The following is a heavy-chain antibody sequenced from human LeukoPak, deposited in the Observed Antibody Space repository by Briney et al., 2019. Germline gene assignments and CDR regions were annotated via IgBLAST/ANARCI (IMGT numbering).Heavy chain of an antibody. J-gene: IGHJ4*02. D-gene: IGHD4-11*01. Sequence: SETLSLTCAVYGGSFSGYYWSWIRQPPGKGLEWIGEINHSGSTNYNPSLKSRVTISVDTSKNQFSLKLSSVTAADTAVYYCARSAYSKHPIDYWGQGTLVTVSS. CDR1: GGSFSGYY. CDR2: INHSGST. V-gene: IGHV4-34*01. CDR3: ARSAYSKHPIDY.